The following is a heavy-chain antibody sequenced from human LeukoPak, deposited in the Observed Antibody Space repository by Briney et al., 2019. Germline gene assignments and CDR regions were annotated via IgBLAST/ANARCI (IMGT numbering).Heavy chain of an antibody. J-gene: IGHJ4*02. V-gene: IGHV3-20*04. CDR2: INWNGGST. Sequence: PGGSLRLSCAASGFTFDDYGMSWVRQAPGKGLEWVSGINWNGGSTGYADSVKGRFTISRDNAKNSLYLQMNSLRAEDTALYYCARTAYDFWSGYYNGRYYFDYWGQGTLVTVSS. CDR1: GFTFDDYG. D-gene: IGHD3-3*01. CDR3: ARTAYDFWSGYYNGRYYFDY.